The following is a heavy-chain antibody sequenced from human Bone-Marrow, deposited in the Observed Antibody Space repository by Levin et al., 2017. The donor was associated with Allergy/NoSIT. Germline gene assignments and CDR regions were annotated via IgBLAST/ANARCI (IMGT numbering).Heavy chain of an antibody. CDR2: ITSDGGNR. Sequence: GGSLRLSCAASGLSFSDYGMHWVRQAPDSGLEWVALITSDGGNRFYADSVKGRFIISRDNSRNILYLQLNSLRPEDTAVYYCASRGSFDHWGQGTLVTVSS. J-gene: IGHJ4*02. D-gene: IGHD3-10*01. CDR3: ASRGSFDH. V-gene: IGHV3-30*03. CDR1: GLSFSDYG.